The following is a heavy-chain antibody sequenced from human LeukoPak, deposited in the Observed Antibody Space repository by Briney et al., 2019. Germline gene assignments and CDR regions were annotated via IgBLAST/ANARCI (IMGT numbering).Heavy chain of an antibody. CDR3: AKPRSARPPYSGAFDI. CDR2: ISGSGGST. D-gene: IGHD2-15*01. CDR1: GFTFSSYA. J-gene: IGHJ3*02. Sequence: GGSLRLSCAASGFTFSSYAMSWVRQAPGKGLEWVSAISGSGGSTYYADSVKGRFTISRDNSKNTLYLQMNSLRAEDTAVYYCAKPRSARPPYSGAFDIWGQGTMVTVSS. V-gene: IGHV3-23*01.